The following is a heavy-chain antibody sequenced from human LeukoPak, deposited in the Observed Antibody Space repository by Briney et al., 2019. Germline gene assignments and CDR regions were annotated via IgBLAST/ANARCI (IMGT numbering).Heavy chain of an antibody. CDR3: ARAARPYCSSTSCYVVY. J-gene: IGHJ4*02. Sequence: PGGSLRLSCAASGFTFSSYSMNWVRQAPGKGLEWVSYISSSSSTIYYADSVKGRFTVSRDNAKNSLYLQMNSLRAEDTAVYYCARAARPYCSSTSCYVVYWGQGTLVTVSS. D-gene: IGHD2-2*01. CDR1: GFTFSSYS. V-gene: IGHV3-48*01. CDR2: ISSSSSTI.